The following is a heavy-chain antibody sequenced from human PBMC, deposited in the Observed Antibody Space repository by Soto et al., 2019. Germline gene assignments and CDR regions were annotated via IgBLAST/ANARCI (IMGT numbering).Heavy chain of an antibody. CDR1: GYTFTSYD. V-gene: IGHV1-8*01. D-gene: IGHD3-22*01. Sequence: QVQLVQSGAEVKKPGASVKVSCKASGYTFTSYDINWVRQATGQGLEWMGWMNPNSGNTGYAQKFQGRVTMTRNTYISTAYMELGSLRSEDTAVYYCARSPAYYYDSSGLLDYWGQGTLVTVSS. CDR3: ARSPAYYYDSSGLLDY. J-gene: IGHJ4*02. CDR2: MNPNSGNT.